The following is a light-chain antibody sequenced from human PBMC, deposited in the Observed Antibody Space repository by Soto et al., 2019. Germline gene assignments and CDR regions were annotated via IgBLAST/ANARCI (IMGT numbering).Light chain of an antibody. J-gene: IGKJ1*01. CDR1: QSVSSY. Sequence: EIVLTQSPATLSLSPGERATLSCRASQSVSSYLAWYQQKPGQAPRLLIYDASNRATGIPARFSGSGSGTEFTLTISSLEPEDFALYYCQQRSNWPGTFGQGTKVEIK. V-gene: IGKV3-11*01. CDR3: QQRSNWPGT. CDR2: DAS.